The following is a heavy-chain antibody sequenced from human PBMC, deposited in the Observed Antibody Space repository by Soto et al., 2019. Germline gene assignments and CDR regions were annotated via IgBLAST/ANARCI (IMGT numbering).Heavy chain of an antibody. V-gene: IGHV4-31*03. CDR1: GGSISSGGYY. J-gene: IGHJ4*02. Sequence: SETLSLTCTVSGGSISSGGYYWSWIRQHPGKGLEWIGYIYYSGSTYYNPSLKSRVTISVDTSKNQFSLKPSSVTAADTAVYYCARVRALVVPAAMRSDYFDYWGQGTLVTVSS. CDR2: IYYSGST. D-gene: IGHD2-2*01. CDR3: ARVRALVVPAAMRSDYFDY.